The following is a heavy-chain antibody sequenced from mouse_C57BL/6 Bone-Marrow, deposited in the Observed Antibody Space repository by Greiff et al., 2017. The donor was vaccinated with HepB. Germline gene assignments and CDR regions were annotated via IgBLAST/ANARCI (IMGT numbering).Heavy chain of an antibody. J-gene: IGHJ4*01. V-gene: IGHV10-1*01. CDR3: VRIYGSSYWGAMDY. CDR2: IRSKSNNYAT. Sequence: EVKLVESGGGLVQPKGSLKLSCAASGFSFNTYAMNWVRQAPGKGLEWVARIRSKSNNYATYYADSVKDRFTISRDDSESMLYLQMNNLKTEDTAMYYCVRIYGSSYWGAMDYWGQGTSVTVSS. D-gene: IGHD1-1*01. CDR1: GFSFNTYA.